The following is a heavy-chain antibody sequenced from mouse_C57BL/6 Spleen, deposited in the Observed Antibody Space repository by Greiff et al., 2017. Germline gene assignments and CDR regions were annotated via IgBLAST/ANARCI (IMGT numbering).Heavy chain of an antibody. V-gene: IGHV1-36*01. CDR2: VYPYNGGT. CDR3: ARIRYGSSYWYFDV. D-gene: IGHD1-1*01. Sequence: EVQGVESGPVLVKPGPSVKISCKASGFTFTDYYMHWVKQSHGKSLEWIGLVYPYNGGTSYNQKFKGKATLTVDTSSSTAYMELNSLTSEDSAVYYCARIRYGSSYWYFDVWGTGTTVTVSS. J-gene: IGHJ1*03. CDR1: GFTFTDYY.